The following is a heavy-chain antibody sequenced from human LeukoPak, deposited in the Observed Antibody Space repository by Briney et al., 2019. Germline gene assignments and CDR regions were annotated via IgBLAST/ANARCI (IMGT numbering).Heavy chain of an antibody. CDR1: GFTVSSNY. D-gene: IGHD3-10*01. Sequence: GGSLRLSCAASGFTVSSNYMSWVRQAPGKGLEWVSVIYSGGSTYYADSVKGRFTISRDNSKNTLYLQMNSLRAEDTAVYYRARAPRLTMVRGEYYYGMDVWGQGTTVTVSS. V-gene: IGHV3-66*01. CDR2: IYSGGST. CDR3: ARAPRLTMVRGEYYYGMDV. J-gene: IGHJ6*02.